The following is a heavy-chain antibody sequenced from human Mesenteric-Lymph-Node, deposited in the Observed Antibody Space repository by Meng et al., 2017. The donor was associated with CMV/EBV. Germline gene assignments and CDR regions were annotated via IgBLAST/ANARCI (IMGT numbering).Heavy chain of an antibody. CDR1: SNG. Sequence: SNGMHWVRQAPGKGLEWVAVIWYDGSNKYYADSVKGRFTISRDNSKNTLYLQMNSLRAEDTAVYYCAREIPLGYCSSTSCSSGYFDYWGQGTLVTVSS. CDR3: AREIPLGYCSSTSCSSGYFDY. D-gene: IGHD2-2*01. CDR2: IWYDGSNK. V-gene: IGHV3-33*01. J-gene: IGHJ4*02.